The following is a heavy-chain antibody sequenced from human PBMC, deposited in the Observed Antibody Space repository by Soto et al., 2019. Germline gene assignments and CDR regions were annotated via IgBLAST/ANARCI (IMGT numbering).Heavy chain of an antibody. CDR1: GYTFTIFW. CDR3: ARVSCTTATCDSWFDP. J-gene: IGHJ5*02. Sequence: GECLSISCTAFGYTFTIFWIICVRQMPGKGLEWMGRIDPRDSYVNYSPSFQGHVTISADKSISTAYLQWGSLKASDTAMYYCARVSCTTATCDSWFDPWGQGTLVTVSS. CDR2: IDPRDSYV. D-gene: IGHD2-2*01. V-gene: IGHV5-10-1*01.